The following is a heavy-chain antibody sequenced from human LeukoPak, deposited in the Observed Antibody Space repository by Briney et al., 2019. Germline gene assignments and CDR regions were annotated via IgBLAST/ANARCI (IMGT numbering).Heavy chain of an antibody. CDR3: ARDVYYGSGSPRLDY. CDR2: ISGSGTGT. J-gene: IGHJ4*02. D-gene: IGHD3-10*01. V-gene: IGHV3-23*01. CDR1: GFTFSSYA. Sequence: GGSLRLSCAASGFTFSSYAMSWVRQAPGKGLEWVSAISGSGTGTYYTDSVKGRFTISRDNAKNSLYLQMNSLRAEDTAVYYCARDVYYGSGSPRLDYWGQGTLVTVSS.